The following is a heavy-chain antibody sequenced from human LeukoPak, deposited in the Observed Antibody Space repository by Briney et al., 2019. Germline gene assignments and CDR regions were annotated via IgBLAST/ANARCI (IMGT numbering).Heavy chain of an antibody. CDR1: GGSFSGYY. CDR3: ASHSGGYAY. J-gene: IGHJ4*02. CDR2: INHRRST. V-gene: IGHV4-34*01. D-gene: IGHD5-12*01. Sequence: SETLSLTCAVYGGSFSGYYWTWIRQPPGKGLEWIGEINHRRSTKYSPSLKSRVTISVDTSKNQFSLKLSSVTAADTAVYCCASHSGGYAYWGQGTLVTVSS.